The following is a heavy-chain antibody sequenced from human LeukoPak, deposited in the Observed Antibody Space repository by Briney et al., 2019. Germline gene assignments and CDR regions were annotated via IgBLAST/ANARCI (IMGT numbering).Heavy chain of an antibody. D-gene: IGHD5-12*01. J-gene: IGHJ4*02. V-gene: IGHV1-2*02. CDR2: INPNSGGT. Sequence: GASVKVSCKASGYTFTGYYMHWVRQAPGQGLEWMGWINPNSGGTNYAQKFQGRVTMTRDMSTSTVYMELSSLRSEDTAVYYCAIGGYDFYIDYWGQGTLVTVSS. CDR1: GYTFTGYY. CDR3: AIGGYDFYIDY.